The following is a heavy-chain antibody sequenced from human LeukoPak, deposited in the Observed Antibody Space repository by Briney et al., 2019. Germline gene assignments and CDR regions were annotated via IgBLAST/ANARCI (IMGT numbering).Heavy chain of an antibody. Sequence: GGSLRLSCTASGFTFSDYWMYWVRQAPGKGLVWVSRIKSDGTGILYEDFAEGRFTISRDDAKNALYLQMSSLREEDTAVYYCVRGQTIDFWGQGILVTVSS. V-gene: IGHV3-74*03. CDR3: VRGQTIDF. CDR1: GFTFSDYW. D-gene: IGHD3-10*01. J-gene: IGHJ4*02. CDR2: IKSDGTGI.